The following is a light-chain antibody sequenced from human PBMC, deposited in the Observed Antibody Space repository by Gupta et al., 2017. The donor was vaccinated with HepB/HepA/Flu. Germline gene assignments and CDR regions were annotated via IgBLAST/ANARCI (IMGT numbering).Light chain of an antibody. V-gene: IGLV1-47*02. J-gene: IGLJ3*02. CDR2: ISP. Sequence: QSVLTQPHSASGTPGKEVAISCSGGKSNIGSNHVYWYQQFPGSDQTLNIKISPERPSAVPDRFAFSKSGTYDSLALTGLRPEDEADDDCSVCADTLRDHFLFGGGTKVTVL. CDR1: KSNIGSNH. CDR3: SVCADTLRDHFL.